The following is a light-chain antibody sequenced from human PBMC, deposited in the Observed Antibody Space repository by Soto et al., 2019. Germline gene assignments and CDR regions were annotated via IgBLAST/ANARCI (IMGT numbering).Light chain of an antibody. CDR3: QSSDRSLSVWV. CDR2: GDS. J-gene: IGLJ3*02. Sequence: QSVLTQPPSASGAPGQRVTISCTGTSSNIGAGYDVHWYQQLPGKAPKLLIYGDSNRPSGVPDRFSGSKSGNSASLAIAGLQAEDEADYYCQSSDRSLSVWVFGGGTKLTVL. V-gene: IGLV1-40*01. CDR1: SSNIGAGYD.